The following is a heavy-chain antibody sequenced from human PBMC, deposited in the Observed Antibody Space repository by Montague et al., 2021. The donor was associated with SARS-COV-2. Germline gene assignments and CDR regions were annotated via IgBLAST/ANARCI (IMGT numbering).Heavy chain of an antibody. Sequence: SETLSLTYTVSGASISSYSWSWIRQPPGKGLEWIGYMYNSEKINXNPSLQSRVTISVDTSKGQLSLKLNSVTAADTAVYFCARAIVSGLCSGGSCYKGYYYYMDVWGKGTTVTVSS. CDR2: MYNSEKI. CDR3: ARAIVSGLCSGGSCYKGYYYYMDV. J-gene: IGHJ6*03. D-gene: IGHD2-15*01. CDR1: GASISSYS. V-gene: IGHV4-59*13.